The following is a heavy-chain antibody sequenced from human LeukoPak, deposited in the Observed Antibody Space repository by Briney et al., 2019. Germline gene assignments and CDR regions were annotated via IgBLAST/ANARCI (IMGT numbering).Heavy chain of an antibody. D-gene: IGHD6-13*01. CDR1: GGTFSSYA. Sequence: SVKVSCKASGGTFSSYAVSWVRQAPGQGLEWMGGIIPIFGTANYAQKFQGRVTITTDESTSTAYMELSSLGSEDTAVYYCAREIYIAAAGTGARAFDIWGQGTMVTVSS. CDR2: IIPIFGTA. CDR3: AREIYIAAAGTGARAFDI. J-gene: IGHJ3*02. V-gene: IGHV1-69*05.